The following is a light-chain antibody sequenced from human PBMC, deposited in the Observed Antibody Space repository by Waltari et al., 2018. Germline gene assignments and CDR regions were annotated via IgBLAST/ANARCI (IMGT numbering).Light chain of an antibody. CDR1: QTIYSW. Sequence: DIQMTQYPPTLSPSVGDRVTSTCRASQTIYSWLAWYQRKPGKAPKLLIYKTSSLEIGVPSRFSGSGSGTEFTLTISSLQPDDSATYYCQQYNDYSPWTFGQGTKVEIK. CDR2: KTS. CDR3: QQYNDYSPWT. V-gene: IGKV1-5*03. J-gene: IGKJ1*01.